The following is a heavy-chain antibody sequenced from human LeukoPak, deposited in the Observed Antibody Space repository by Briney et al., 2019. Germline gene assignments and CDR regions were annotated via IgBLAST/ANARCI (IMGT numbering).Heavy chain of an antibody. V-gene: IGHV3-23*01. D-gene: IGHD6-13*01. CDR1: GSTFSSYA. CDR3: AKDDLGVRSPSGIAAAEDFDY. Sequence: PGGSLRLSCAASGSTFSSYAMSWVRQAPGKGLEWVSAISGSGGSTYYADSVKGRFTISRDNSKNTPYLQMNSLRAEDTAVYYCAKDDLGVRSPSGIAAAEDFDYWGQGTLVTVSS. CDR2: ISGSGGST. J-gene: IGHJ4*02.